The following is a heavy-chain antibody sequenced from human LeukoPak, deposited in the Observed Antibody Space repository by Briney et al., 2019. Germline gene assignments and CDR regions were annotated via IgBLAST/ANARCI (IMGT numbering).Heavy chain of an antibody. J-gene: IGHJ3*02. Sequence: PSETLSLTCTVSGGSISSSSYYWGWIRQPPGKGLEWIGSIYYSGSTYYNPSLKSRVTISVDTSKNQFSLKLSSVTAADTAVYYCARHRDYVFLDAFDIWGQGTMVTVSS. V-gene: IGHV4-39*01. CDR3: ARHRDYVFLDAFDI. CDR1: GGSISSSSYY. D-gene: IGHD3-3*01. CDR2: IYYSGST.